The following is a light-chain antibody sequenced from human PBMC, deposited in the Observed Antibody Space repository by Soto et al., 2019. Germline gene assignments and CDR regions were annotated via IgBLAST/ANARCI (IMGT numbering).Light chain of an antibody. CDR3: SSYAGSSNV. Sequence: QAVVTQPPSASGSPGQSVAISCTGTSSDVGGYNYVSWYQQHPGKAPKPMIYEVNKRPSGVPDRFAGSKSGNTASLTVSGLQAEDEADYYCSSYAGSSNVFGTGTKVTVL. V-gene: IGLV2-8*01. CDR2: EVN. J-gene: IGLJ1*01. CDR1: SSDVGGYNY.